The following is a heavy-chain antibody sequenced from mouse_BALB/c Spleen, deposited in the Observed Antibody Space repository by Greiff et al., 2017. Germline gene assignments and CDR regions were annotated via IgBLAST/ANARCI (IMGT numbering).Heavy chain of an antibody. CDR3: ANSYGNNVRYYAMDY. Sequence: QVQLQQSGPSLVQPSQSLSITCTVSGFSLTSYGVHWVRQSPGKGLEWLGVIWRGGSTDYNAAFMSRLSITKDNSKSQVFFKMNSLQADDTAIYYCANSYGNNVRYYAMDYWGQGTSVTVSS. J-gene: IGHJ4*01. D-gene: IGHD2-1*01. CDR2: IWRGGST. V-gene: IGHV2-5-1*01. CDR1: GFSLTSYG.